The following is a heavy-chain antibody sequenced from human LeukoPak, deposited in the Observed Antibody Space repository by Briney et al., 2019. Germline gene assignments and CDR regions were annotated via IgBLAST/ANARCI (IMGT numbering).Heavy chain of an antibody. D-gene: IGHD3-9*01. J-gene: IGHJ4*02. V-gene: IGHV3-23*01. CDR3: SKWGDYDVLTGYYDSDF. Sequence: GASLRLSCAASGFTFSNYAMSWVRQAPGKGLEWVSAIVGGGGSTYYADSVKGRFSISRDNSKNTLFLHMNSLRVEDTALYYCSKWGDYDVLTGYYDSDFWGQGTLVTVSS. CDR2: IVGGGGST. CDR1: GFTFSNYA.